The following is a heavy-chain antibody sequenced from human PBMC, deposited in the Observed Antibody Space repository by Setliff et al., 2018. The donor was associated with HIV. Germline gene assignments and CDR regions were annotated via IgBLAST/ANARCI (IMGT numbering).Heavy chain of an antibody. CDR3: ALSGANLFDP. CDR2: INPNSGGT. CDR1: GYTFTGYY. V-gene: IGHV1-2*02. D-gene: IGHD5-12*01. J-gene: IGHJ5*02. Sequence: VASVKVSCKASGYTFTGYYMHWVRQAPGQGLEWMGWINPNSGGTDYAQKFQGRVTMTRDTLYLQVNKLRAEDTAVYYCALSGANLFDPWGQGILVTVSS.